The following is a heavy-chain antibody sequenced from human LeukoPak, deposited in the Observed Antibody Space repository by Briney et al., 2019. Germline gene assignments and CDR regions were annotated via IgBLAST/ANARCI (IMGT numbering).Heavy chain of an antibody. Sequence: ASVKVSCKASGYTFTGYYMHWVRQAPGQRLEWMGWINPNSGGTNYAQKFQARVTMTRDTSISTAYMERSRLRSDDTAVYYCARDLIAAAGTGSDYWGQGTLVTVSS. V-gene: IGHV1-2*02. CDR3: ARDLIAAAGTGSDY. D-gene: IGHD6-13*01. CDR2: INPNSGGT. J-gene: IGHJ4*02. CDR1: GYTFTGYY.